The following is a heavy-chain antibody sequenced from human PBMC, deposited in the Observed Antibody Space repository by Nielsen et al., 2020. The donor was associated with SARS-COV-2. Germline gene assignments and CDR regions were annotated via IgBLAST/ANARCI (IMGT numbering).Heavy chain of an antibody. CDR3: AKDPSAAGDIDY. Sequence: GGSLRLSCAASGFTFTNYAMSWVRQGPGRGLEWISVISGSGRTTSYADSVKGRFTISRDNSNNTLYLQMSSLRAEDTAVYFCAKDPSAAGDIDYWGQGTLVTVSS. D-gene: IGHD2-21*02. J-gene: IGHJ4*02. CDR2: ISGSGRTT. V-gene: IGHV3-23*01. CDR1: GFTFTNYA.